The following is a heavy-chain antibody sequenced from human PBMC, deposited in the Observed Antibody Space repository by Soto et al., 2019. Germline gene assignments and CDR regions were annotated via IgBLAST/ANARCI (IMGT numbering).Heavy chain of an antibody. CDR3: ARDPFCGELDY. CDR2: ISPDANTK. CDR1: GFACSTAW. Sequence: EVQLVESGGGVVQRGGSLRLSCAGSGFACSTAWMAWVRQSPEQGLEWVAVISPDANTKHYVDSVKGRLNISRDNSKNSLYLQIDGLRDEDTAVFYCARDPFCGELDYWGRGTLVTVSS. V-gene: IGHV3-7*01. D-gene: IGHD4-17*01. J-gene: IGHJ4*02.